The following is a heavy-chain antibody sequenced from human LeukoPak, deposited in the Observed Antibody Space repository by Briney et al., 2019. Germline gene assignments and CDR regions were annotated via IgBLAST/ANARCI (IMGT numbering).Heavy chain of an antibody. CDR3: ARDSSSSRGVVYWFDP. CDR1: GGSFSGYY. CDR2: INHSGST. D-gene: IGHD6-6*01. Sequence: SETLSLTCAVYGGSFSGYYWSWIRQPPGKGLAWIGEINHSGSTNYNPSLKSRVTISVDTSKNRFSLKLSSVTAADTAVYYCARDSSSSRGVVYWFDPWGQGTLVTVSS. J-gene: IGHJ5*02. V-gene: IGHV4-34*01.